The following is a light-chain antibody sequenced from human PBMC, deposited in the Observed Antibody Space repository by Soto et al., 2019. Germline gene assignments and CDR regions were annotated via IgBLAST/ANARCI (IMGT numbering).Light chain of an antibody. CDR2: DTS. CDR1: TGAVTSGHY. CDR3: LLSYNGARWV. V-gene: IGLV7-46*01. J-gene: IGLJ3*02. Sequence: QAVVTQEPSLTVSPGGTVTLTCGSSTGAVTSGHYPYWFQQKPGQAPRTLIYDTSNKHSWTPARFSGSLLGGKAALTLSGAQPEDEAEYYCLLSYNGARWVFGGGTKLTVL.